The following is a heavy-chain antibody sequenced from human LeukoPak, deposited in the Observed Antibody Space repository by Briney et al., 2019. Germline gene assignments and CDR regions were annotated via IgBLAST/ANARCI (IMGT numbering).Heavy chain of an antibody. CDR1: GGSISSSSYY. D-gene: IGHD5-18*01. CDR2: IYYSGST. J-gene: IGHJ4*02. V-gene: IGHV4-39*07. CDR3: ARVGYGHPTAYY. Sequence: SETLSLTCTVSGGSISSSSYYWGWIRQPPGKGLEWIGSIYYSGSTYYNPSLKSRVTISVDTSKNQFSLKLSSVTAADTAVYYCARVGYGHPTAYYWGQGTLVTVSS.